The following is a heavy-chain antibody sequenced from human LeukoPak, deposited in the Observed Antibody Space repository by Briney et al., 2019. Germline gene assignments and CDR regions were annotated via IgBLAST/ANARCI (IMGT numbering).Heavy chain of an antibody. J-gene: IGHJ3*02. V-gene: IGHV3-9*01. CDR3: ARDPLITSRAFDI. D-gene: IGHD3-16*01. CDR1: GFTFDDYA. Sequence: GGSLRLSCAASGFTFDDYAMHWVRQAPGKGLEWVSGISWNSGSIGYADSVKGRFTISRDNAKNSLYLQMNSLRAEDTAVYYCARDPLITSRAFDIWGQGTMVTVSS. CDR2: ISWNSGSI.